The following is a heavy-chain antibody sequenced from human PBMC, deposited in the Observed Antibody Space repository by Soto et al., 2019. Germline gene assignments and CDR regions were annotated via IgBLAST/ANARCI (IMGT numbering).Heavy chain of an antibody. CDR2: INHSGST. CDR3: ARGRGYSYGLLYYYYGMDV. Sequence: SETLSLTCAVYGGSFSGYYWSWIRQPPGKGLEWIGEINHSGSTNYNPSLKSRVTISVDTSKNQFSLKLSSVTAADTAVYYCARGRGYSYGLLYYYYGMDVWGQGTTVTVSS. CDR1: GGSFSGYY. V-gene: IGHV4-34*01. J-gene: IGHJ6*02. D-gene: IGHD5-18*01.